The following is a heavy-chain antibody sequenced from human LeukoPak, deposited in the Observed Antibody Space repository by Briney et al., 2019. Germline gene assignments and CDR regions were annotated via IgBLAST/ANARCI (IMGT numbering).Heavy chain of an antibody. Sequence: GGSLRLSCAASGFTFSGSAMHWVRQASGKGLEWVGRIRSKANSYATAYAASVKGRFTISRDDSKNTAYLQMNSLKTEDTAVYYCXRPRXGYYXSXGXXXXXDXXGQGTM. D-gene: IGHD3-22*01. J-gene: IGHJ3*02. CDR2: IRSKANSYAT. CDR1: GFTFSGSA. V-gene: IGHV3-73*01. CDR3: XRPRXGYYXSXGXXXXXDX.